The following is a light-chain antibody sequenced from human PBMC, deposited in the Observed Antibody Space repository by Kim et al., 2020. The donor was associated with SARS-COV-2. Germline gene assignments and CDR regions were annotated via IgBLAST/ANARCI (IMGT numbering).Light chain of an antibody. CDR3: QQYGNPPPYT. CDR1: PSVTNY. CDR2: AAS. Sequence: WFPRERATLSCRASPSVTNYLTWYQQKPGQAPRLLIYAASTRATGIPDRFSGSGSGTDFTLTISRLEPEDFAVYYCQQYGNPPPYTFGQGTKLEI. J-gene: IGKJ2*01. V-gene: IGKV3-20*01.